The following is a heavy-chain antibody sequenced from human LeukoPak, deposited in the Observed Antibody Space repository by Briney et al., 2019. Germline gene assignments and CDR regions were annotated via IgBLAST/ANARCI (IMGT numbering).Heavy chain of an antibody. J-gene: IGHJ4*02. CDR1: GGSFSDYY. Sequence: SETLSLTCAVYGGSFSDYYWTWIRQPPGKGLEWIGEINHSGSTNYNPSLKSRVTISVDTSKKQFFLRLSSVTAEDTAVYYCAKGTSFDYWGQGTLVTVSS. V-gene: IGHV4-34*01. CDR3: AKGTSFDY. CDR2: INHSGST.